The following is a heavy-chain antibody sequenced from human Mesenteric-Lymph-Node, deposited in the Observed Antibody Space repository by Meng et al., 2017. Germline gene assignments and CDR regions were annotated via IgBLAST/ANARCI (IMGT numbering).Heavy chain of an antibody. D-gene: IGHD1-26*01. CDR3: ARVAVGISSFDY. Sequence: GHMQPSGQGLVKPPQTLSRPCAISGDSVSSNSAAGNWIRQSPSRGLEWLGRTYYRSKWYNDYAVSVRSRITINPDTSKNQFSLQLNSVTPEDTAVYYCARVAVGISSFDYWGQGTLVTVSS. CDR2: TYYRSKWYN. V-gene: IGHV6-1*01. CDR1: GDSVSSNSAA. J-gene: IGHJ4*02.